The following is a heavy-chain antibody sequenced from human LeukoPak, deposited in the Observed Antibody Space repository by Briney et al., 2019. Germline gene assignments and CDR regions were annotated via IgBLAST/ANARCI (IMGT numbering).Heavy chain of an antibody. Sequence: SETLSLTCTVSGXSISGYYWSWIRQPPGVGREWIGYISYSGSTNYNASLTSRVTMSVDASKNQLSLRLSPVTAADTAVYYCARHRSGTTADFWGQGPLVTVSS. D-gene: IGHD1-7*01. CDR2: ISYSGST. V-gene: IGHV4-59*08. CDR3: ARHRSGTTADF. CDR1: GXSISGYY. J-gene: IGHJ4*02.